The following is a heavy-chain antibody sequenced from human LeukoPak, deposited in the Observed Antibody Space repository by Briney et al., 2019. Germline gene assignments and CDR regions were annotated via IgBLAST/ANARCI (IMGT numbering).Heavy chain of an antibody. J-gene: IGHJ5*02. D-gene: IGHD2-8*02. CDR1: DDSISDYY. Sequence: SETLSLTCTVSDDSISDYYRGWIRQPPGKGLEWIGYFYNSGRTNYNPSLKSRVTISVDTSKNHFSLKLNSVTTADTAVYYCRGGYGWFIDHWGQGTLVTVSS. CDR3: RGGYGWFIDH. V-gene: IGHV4-59*01. CDR2: FYNSGRT.